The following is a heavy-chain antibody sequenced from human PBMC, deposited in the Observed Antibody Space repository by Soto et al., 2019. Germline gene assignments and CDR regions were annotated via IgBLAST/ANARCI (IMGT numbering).Heavy chain of an antibody. CDR3: AKGNDFWSGYRRYGMDV. J-gene: IGHJ6*02. CDR1: GFTFDDNA. V-gene: IGHV3-9*01. Sequence: GGSLRLSCAASGFTFDDNAMHWVRQAPGKGLEWVSGISWNSGPIGYADSVKGRFTISRDNAKKSLYLQMNSLRAEDTALYYCAKGNDFWSGYRRYGMDVWGQGTTVTVSS. CDR2: ISWNSGPI. D-gene: IGHD3-3*01.